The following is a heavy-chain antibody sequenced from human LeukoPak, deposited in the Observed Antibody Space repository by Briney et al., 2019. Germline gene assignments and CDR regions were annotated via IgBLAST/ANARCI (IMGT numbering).Heavy chain of an antibody. CDR3: AIYFRLEAAAEGYYYYYYMDV. CDR1: GFTFSSYS. V-gene: IGHV3-21*01. Sequence: GGSLRLSCAASGFTFSSYSMNWVRQAPGKGLEWVSSISSSSSYIYYADSVKGRFTISRDNAKNSLYLQMHSLGAEDTAVYYCAIYFRLEAAAEGYYYYYYMDVWGKGTTVTVSS. D-gene: IGHD6-13*01. CDR2: ISSSSSYI. J-gene: IGHJ6*03.